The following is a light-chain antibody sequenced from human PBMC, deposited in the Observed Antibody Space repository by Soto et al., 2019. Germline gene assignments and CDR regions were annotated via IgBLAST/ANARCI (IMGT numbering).Light chain of an antibody. CDR3: MQAPQPLWT. V-gene: IGKV2-28*01. CDR2: LGS. J-gene: IGKJ2*02. CDR1: QSLLHTNGYTY. Sequence: DIVMTQSPLSLPVTPGEPASISCRSGQSLLHTNGYTYLDLYLQKPGQSPQLLISLGSTRASGAPDRFSGSGSCTDFNLKISSVEAEAVGIYYCMQAPQPLWTFGQGTKLEIK.